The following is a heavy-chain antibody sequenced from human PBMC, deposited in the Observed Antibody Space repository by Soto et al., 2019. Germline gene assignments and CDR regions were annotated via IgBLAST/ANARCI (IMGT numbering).Heavy chain of an antibody. CDR2: IIPIFATA. V-gene: IGHV1-69*12. CDR1: GGTFTSYA. Sequence: QVQLVQSGAEVKKPGSSVKVSCKVSGGTFTSYAIIWVRQAPGQGLEWMGGIIPIFATADYAQKFQDRVTITADESTTTVYMELTSLRSEDKAVYYCAAERRLGDVSSPDYWGQGTVVTVSS. CDR3: AAERRLGDVSSPDY. D-gene: IGHD3-16*02. J-gene: IGHJ4*02.